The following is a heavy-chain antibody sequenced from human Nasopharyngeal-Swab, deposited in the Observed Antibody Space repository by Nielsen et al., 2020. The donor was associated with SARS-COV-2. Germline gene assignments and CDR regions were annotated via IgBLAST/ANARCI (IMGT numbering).Heavy chain of an antibody. D-gene: IGHD5-12*01. J-gene: IGHJ6*02. CDR1: GFTFRSYA. V-gene: IGHV3-23*01. CDR2: ISGSDHTT. CDR3: AKDRDSGDDSDDYYHYYGMDV. Sequence: GGSLRLSCAASGFTFRSYAISWVRQAPGKGLEWVSVISGSDHTTYYADSVKGRFTIPRDNSKNTVNLQMNSLRVEDTAIYYCAKDRDSGDDSDDYYHYYGMDVWGQGTTVTVSS.